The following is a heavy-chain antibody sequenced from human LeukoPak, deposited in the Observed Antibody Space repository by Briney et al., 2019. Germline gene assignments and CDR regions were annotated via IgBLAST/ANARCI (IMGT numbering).Heavy chain of an antibody. J-gene: IGHJ4*02. D-gene: IGHD1-1*01. CDR2: INSDGSST. CDR1: GFTFSSYW. CDR3: ARGEYNRNDGLFDY. Sequence: GGSLRLSCAASGFTFSSYWTHWVRQAAGKGLVWVSRINSDGSSTSYADSVKGRFTISRDNAKNTLYLQMNSLRAEDTAVYYCARGEYNRNDGLFDYWGQGTLVTVSS. V-gene: IGHV3-74*01.